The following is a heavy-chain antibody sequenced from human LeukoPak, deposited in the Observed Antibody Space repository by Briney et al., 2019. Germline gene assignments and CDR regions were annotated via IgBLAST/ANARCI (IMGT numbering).Heavy chain of an antibody. Sequence: ASAKVSCKASGYTFTTYYIHWVRQAPGQGLEWMGVINPSGGSTSFAQKFQARLTMTRDTSTSTVYMELSGLRSEDTAVYYCAREIVVVPAAMGFDPWGQGTLVTVSS. D-gene: IGHD2-2*01. CDR2: INPSGGST. CDR1: GYTFTTYY. J-gene: IGHJ5*02. CDR3: AREIVVVPAAMGFDP. V-gene: IGHV1-46*01.